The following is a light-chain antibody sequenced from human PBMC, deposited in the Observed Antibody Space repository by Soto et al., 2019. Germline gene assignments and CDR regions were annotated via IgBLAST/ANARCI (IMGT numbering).Light chain of an antibody. CDR1: QSVSSN. Sequence: EIVMTQSPATLSVSPGERATLSCRASQSVSSNLAWYQQKPGQAPRLLIYGASTRATGIPARFSGSGSGTDFTLTISSLQSEDFAVYYCQQSNNWAPWTFGQGTKVEIK. J-gene: IGKJ1*01. CDR3: QQSNNWAPWT. CDR2: GAS. V-gene: IGKV3-15*01.